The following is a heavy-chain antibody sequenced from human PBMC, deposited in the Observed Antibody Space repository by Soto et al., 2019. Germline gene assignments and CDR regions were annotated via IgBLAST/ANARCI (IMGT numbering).Heavy chain of an antibody. CDR3: ARDTGIVVVPAAIRIRGNWYDP. CDR1: GGSVSSRSYY. D-gene: IGHD2-2*02. Sequence: NPSDTPSLTCTVSGGSVSSRSYYWSWIRQPPGKGLEWIGYIYYSGSTNYNPSLKSRVTISVDTSKNQFSLKLSSVTAADTAVYYCARDTGIVVVPAAIRIRGNWYDPCGQRTLVTASS. V-gene: IGHV4-61*01. J-gene: IGHJ5*02. CDR2: IYYSGST.